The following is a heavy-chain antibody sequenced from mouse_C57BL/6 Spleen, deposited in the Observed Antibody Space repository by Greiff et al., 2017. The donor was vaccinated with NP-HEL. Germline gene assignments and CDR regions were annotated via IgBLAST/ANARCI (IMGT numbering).Heavy chain of an antibody. CDR1: GFTFSSYA. D-gene: IGHD1-1*01. Sequence: EVMLVESGGGLVKPGGSLKLSCAASGFTFSSYAMSWVRQTPEKRLEWVATISDGGSYTYYPDNVKGRFTISRDNAKNNLYLQMSHLKSEDTAMYYCARDPLYGSSFDYWGQGTTLTVSS. J-gene: IGHJ2*01. V-gene: IGHV5-4*01. CDR2: ISDGGSYT. CDR3: ARDPLYGSSFDY.